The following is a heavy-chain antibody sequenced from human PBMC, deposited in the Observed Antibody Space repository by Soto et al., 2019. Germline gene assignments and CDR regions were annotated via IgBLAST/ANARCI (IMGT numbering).Heavy chain of an antibody. V-gene: IGHV1-18*04. Sequence: ASVKVSCKASGYTFTSYGISWVRQAPGQGLEWMGWISAYNGNTNYAQKLQGRVTMTTDTSTSTAYMELRSLRSDDTAVYYCARAGWVKYYDDSSGYYHLDYWGQGTMVTVFS. CDR3: ARAGWVKYYDDSSGYYHLDY. CDR2: ISAYNGNT. J-gene: IGHJ4*02. CDR1: GYTFTSYG. D-gene: IGHD3-22*01.